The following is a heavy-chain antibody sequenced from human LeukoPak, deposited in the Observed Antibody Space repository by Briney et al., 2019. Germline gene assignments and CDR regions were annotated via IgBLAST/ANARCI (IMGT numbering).Heavy chain of an antibody. J-gene: IGHJ4*02. D-gene: IGHD4-17*01. CDR3: AKVGLGSAVTTGDY. Sequence: AISGSGGSTYYADSVKGRFTISRDNSKNTLYLQMNSLRAEDTAVYYCAKVGLGSAVTTGDYWGQGTLVTVSS. V-gene: IGHV3-23*01. CDR2: ISGSGGST.